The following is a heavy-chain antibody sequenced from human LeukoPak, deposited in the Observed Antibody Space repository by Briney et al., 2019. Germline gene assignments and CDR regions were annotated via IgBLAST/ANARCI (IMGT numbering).Heavy chain of an antibody. CDR1: GFTFSSDV. V-gene: IGHV3-21*01. Sequence: GGSLRLSCAASGFTFSSDVMSWVRPAPGKGMEWVSSISSSSSYIYYADSVKGRFTISRDNAKNSLYLQMNSLRAEDTAVYYCARELYDAFDIWGQGTMVTVSS. D-gene: IGHD2-2*02. CDR3: ARELYDAFDI. CDR2: ISSSSSYI. J-gene: IGHJ3*02.